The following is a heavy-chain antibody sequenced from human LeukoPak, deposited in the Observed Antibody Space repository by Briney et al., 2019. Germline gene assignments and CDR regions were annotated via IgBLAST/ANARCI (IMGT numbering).Heavy chain of an antibody. CDR1: GGSISSGDYY. Sequence: SGTLSLTCTVSGGSISSGDYYGSWIRQPPGKGLEWIGYIYYSGSTYYNPSLKSRVTISVDTSKNQFSLKLSSVTAADTAVYYCARGLAGSFDPWGQGTLVTVSS. J-gene: IGHJ5*02. D-gene: IGHD6-13*01. V-gene: IGHV4-30-4*01. CDR3: ARGLAGSFDP. CDR2: IYYSGST.